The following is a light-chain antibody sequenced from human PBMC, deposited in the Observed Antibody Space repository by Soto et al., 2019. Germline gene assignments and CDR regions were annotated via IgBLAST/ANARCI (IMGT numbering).Light chain of an antibody. Sequence: DIQMTQSPSTLSASVGDTVTITCRASQSISPWLAWDQQKPGKAPKLLIYKASSLESGVPSRFSGSASGTEFTLTITSLQPDDFATYYCQQYNSYPWTFGQGTKVEIK. CDR2: KAS. J-gene: IGKJ1*01. CDR1: QSISPW. V-gene: IGKV1-5*03. CDR3: QQYNSYPWT.